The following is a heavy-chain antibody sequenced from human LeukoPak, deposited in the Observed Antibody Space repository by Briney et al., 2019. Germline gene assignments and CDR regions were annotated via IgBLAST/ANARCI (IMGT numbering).Heavy chain of an antibody. CDR1: GFTFSSYA. CDR2: ISGSGGST. Sequence: PGRSLRLSCAASGFTFSSYAMSWVRQAPGKGLEWVSAISGSGGSTYYADSVKGRFTISRDNSKNTLYLQMNSLRAEDTAVYYCANGGVLSDDFWSGYYDDYWGQGTLVTVSS. CDR3: ANGGVLSDDFWSGYYDDY. J-gene: IGHJ4*02. D-gene: IGHD3-3*01. V-gene: IGHV3-23*01.